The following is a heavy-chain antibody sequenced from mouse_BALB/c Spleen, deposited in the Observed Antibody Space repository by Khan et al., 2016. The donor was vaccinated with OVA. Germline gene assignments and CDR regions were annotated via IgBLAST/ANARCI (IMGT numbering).Heavy chain of an antibody. CDR2: ISSGSSSI. D-gene: IGHD1-1*02. V-gene: IGHV5-17*02. J-gene: IGHJ1*01. Sequence: EVELVESGGGLVQPGGSRKLSCAASGFTFSSFGMHWVRQAPEKGLEWVAYISSGSSSIYYADTVKGRFTISRDNPKNTLFLQMTSLRSEDTAMYYCGREDYGQWYFDVGGAGTTVTVAS. CDR1: GFTFSSFG. CDR3: GREDYGQWYFDV.